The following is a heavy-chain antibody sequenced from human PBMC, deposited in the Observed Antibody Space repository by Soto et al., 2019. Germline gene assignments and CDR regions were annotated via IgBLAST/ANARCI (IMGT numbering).Heavy chain of an antibody. CDR3: ARAAPVRYGIAAAGNFDY. CDR2: INPSGGST. Sequence: QVQLVQSGAEVKKPGASVKVSCKASGYTFTSYYMHWVRQAPGQGLEWMGIINPSGGSTSYAQKFQGRVTMTRDTSTSTVYMELSSLRSEDTAVYYCARAAPVRYGIAAAGNFDYWGQGTLVTVSS. V-gene: IGHV1-46*01. D-gene: IGHD6-13*01. J-gene: IGHJ4*02. CDR1: GYTFTSYY.